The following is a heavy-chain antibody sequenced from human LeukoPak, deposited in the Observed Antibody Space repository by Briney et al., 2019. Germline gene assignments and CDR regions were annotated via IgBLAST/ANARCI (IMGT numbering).Heavy chain of an antibody. CDR2: ISYDGSNK. Sequence: GGSLRLSCAASGFTFSTYWMHWIRQAPGKGLEWVAVISYDGSNKYYADSVKGRFTISRDNSKNTLYLQMNSLRAEDTAVYYCAKVCSSGYYDDAFDIWGQGTMVTVSS. J-gene: IGHJ3*02. CDR3: AKVCSSGYYDDAFDI. V-gene: IGHV3-30*18. D-gene: IGHD3-22*01. CDR1: GFTFSTYW.